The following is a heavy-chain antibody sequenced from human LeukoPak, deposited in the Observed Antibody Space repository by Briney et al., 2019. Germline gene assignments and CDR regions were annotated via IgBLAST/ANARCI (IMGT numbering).Heavy chain of an antibody. V-gene: IGHV4-34*01. Sequence: SETLSLTCAVYGGSFSGYYWSWIRQPPGKGLEWIGEISQSGSTNYNPSLKSRVNISLDTSKNQFSLKLSSVTAADTAVYYCARALGAFDIWGQGTMVTVSS. J-gene: IGHJ3*02. CDR1: GGSFSGYY. CDR2: ISQSGST. CDR3: ARALGAFDI.